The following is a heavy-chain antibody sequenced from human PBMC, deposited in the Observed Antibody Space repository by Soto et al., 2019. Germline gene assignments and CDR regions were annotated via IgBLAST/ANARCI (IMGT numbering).Heavy chain of an antibody. D-gene: IGHD1-1*01. CDR2: IYWDDDK. J-gene: IGHJ4*02. V-gene: IGHV2-5*02. CDR1: GFALSTSGVG. CDR3: AHRESGRVFDY. Sequence: QITLKESGPTLVKPTQTLTLNCSFSGFALSTSGVGVGWIRQPPGNALEWLALIYWDDDKRYSQSLRSRLTITKDTAKNHVVLTMTNVDPVDTDTYYCAHRESGRVFDYWGQGTLVTVAS.